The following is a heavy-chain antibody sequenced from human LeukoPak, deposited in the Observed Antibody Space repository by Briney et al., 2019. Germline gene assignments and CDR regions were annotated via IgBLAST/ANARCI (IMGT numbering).Heavy chain of an antibody. Sequence: GASVKVSCKASGGTFSSYAISWVRQAPGQGLEWMGRIIPILGIANYAQKFQGRVTITADKSTSTAYMELSSLRSEDTAVYYCARNVAVTLSFDYWGQGTLVTVSS. D-gene: IGHD4-11*01. J-gene: IGHJ4*02. V-gene: IGHV1-69*04. CDR1: GGTFSSYA. CDR2: IIPILGIA. CDR3: ARNVAVTLSFDY.